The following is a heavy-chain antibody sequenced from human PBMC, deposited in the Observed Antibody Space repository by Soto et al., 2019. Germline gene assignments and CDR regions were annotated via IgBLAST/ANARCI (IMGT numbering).Heavy chain of an antibody. CDR2: IDPSDSYT. J-gene: IGHJ6*02. CDR1: GYSFTSYW. CDR3: ARRADYDVYGMDV. Sequence: PGESLKISCKGSGYSFTSYWISWVRQMPGKGLEWMGRIDPSDSYTNYSTSFQGHVTISADKSISTAYLQWSSLKASVTAMYYCARRADYDVYGMDVWGPGTTVTVSS. D-gene: IGHD3-10*02. V-gene: IGHV5-10-1*01.